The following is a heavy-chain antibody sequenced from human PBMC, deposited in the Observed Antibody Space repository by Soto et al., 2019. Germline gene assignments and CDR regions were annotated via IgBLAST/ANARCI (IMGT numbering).Heavy chain of an antibody. CDR3: ARESIVGATTKNYGMDV. J-gene: IGHJ6*02. Sequence: SQTLSLTCAISGDSVSSNSSAWNWIRQSPSRGLEWLGRTYYRSKWYNDYAVSVKSRITINPDTSKNQFSLQLNSVTPEDTAVYYCARESIVGATTKNYGMDVWGQGTTVTVSS. CDR2: TYYRSKWYN. CDR1: GDSVSSNSSA. D-gene: IGHD1-26*01. V-gene: IGHV6-1*01.